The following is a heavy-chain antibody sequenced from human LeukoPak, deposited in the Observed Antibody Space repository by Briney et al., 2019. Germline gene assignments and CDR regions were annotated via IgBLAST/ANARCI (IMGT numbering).Heavy chain of an antibody. CDR1: GFTFDDYT. Sequence: GGSLRLSCAASGFTFDDYTMHWVRQAPGKGLEWVSLISWDGGSTYYADSVKGRFTISRDNSRNTVYLQMNSLRIEDTAVYYCAGKRNPFDYWGQGTLVTVSS. V-gene: IGHV3-43*01. D-gene: IGHD1-1*01. J-gene: IGHJ4*02. CDR2: ISWDGGST. CDR3: AGKRNPFDY.